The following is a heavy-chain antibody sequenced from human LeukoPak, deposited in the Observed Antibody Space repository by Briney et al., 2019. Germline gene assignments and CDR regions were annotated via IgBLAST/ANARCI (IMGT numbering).Heavy chain of an antibody. CDR3: AKVGGFRDILRFLEWSVYYFDY. D-gene: IGHD3-3*01. Sequence: PGGSLRLSCAASGFTFSSYAMSWVRQAPGKGLEWVSAISGSGGSTYYADSVKGRFTISRDNSKNTLYLQMNSLRAEDTAVYYCAKVGGFRDILRFLEWSVYYFDYRGQGTLVTVSS. CDR2: ISGSGGST. J-gene: IGHJ4*02. V-gene: IGHV3-23*01. CDR1: GFTFSSYA.